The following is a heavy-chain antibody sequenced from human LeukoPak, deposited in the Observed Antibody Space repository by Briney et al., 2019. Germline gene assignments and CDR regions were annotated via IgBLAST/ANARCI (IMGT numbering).Heavy chain of an antibody. D-gene: IGHD3-3*01. J-gene: IGHJ6*03. CDR2: IKQDGRKK. Sequence: PGGPLRLSCAASGFTFSSYWLSWFRQAPGRGPKWVANIKQDGRKKYNVDPVKGRFTISRDNAQNSLYQQMNSLRDEETDVHYCARNLKEPYYDFWSGYPNYYYYMDVWGKGTTVTVS. CDR3: ARNLKEPYYDFWSGYPNYYYYMDV. CDR1: GFTFSSYW. V-gene: IGHV3-7*01.